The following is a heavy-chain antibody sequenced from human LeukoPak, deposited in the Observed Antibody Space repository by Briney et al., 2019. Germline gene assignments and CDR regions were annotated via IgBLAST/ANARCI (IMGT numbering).Heavy chain of an antibody. D-gene: IGHD6-13*01. CDR3: ARGKAAGGRRAFDI. V-gene: IGHV3-21*01. Sequence: GGSLRLSCAASGFTFSTYSMNWVRQAPGKGLEWVSSISSSSGYINYADSVKGRFTVSRDNAKNSLYLQMNSLRAEDTAVYYCARGKAAGGRRAFDIWGQGTMVTVSS. J-gene: IGHJ3*02. CDR1: GFTFSTYS. CDR2: ISSSSGYI.